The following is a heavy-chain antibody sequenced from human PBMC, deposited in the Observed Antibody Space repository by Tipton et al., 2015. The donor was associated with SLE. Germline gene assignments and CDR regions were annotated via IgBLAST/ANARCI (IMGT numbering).Heavy chain of an antibody. Sequence: TLSLTCSVSGGSISGTNYYWDWIRLPPGKGPEWIGRITNNGNTYYIPSLQSRVTMSVDTSKNHFSLKLSSVTAADTAVYYCASTTSSGSSHYWGQGTLVAVSS. CDR1: GGSISGTNYY. V-gene: IGHV4-39*02. J-gene: IGHJ4*02. CDR2: ITNNGNT. D-gene: IGHD1-26*01. CDR3: ASTTSSGSSHY.